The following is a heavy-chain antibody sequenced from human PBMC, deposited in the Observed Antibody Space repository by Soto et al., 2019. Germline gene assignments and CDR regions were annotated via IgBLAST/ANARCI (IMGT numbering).Heavy chain of an antibody. Sequence: GASVKVSCKASGYIFINYYMHWVRQAPGQGLEWMGRINPNGGSTSYAQKFQGRVTMTSDTSTSTLYMELSSLRSEDTAVYYCAREYCSGGNCYSGSFDPWGQGTLVTV. V-gene: IGHV1-46*01. CDR3: AREYCSGGNCYSGSFDP. CDR2: INPNGGST. CDR1: GYIFINYY. J-gene: IGHJ5*02. D-gene: IGHD2-15*01.